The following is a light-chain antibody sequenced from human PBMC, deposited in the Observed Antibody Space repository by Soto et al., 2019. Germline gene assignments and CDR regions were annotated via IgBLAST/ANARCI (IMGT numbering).Light chain of an antibody. V-gene: IGLV2-14*01. J-gene: IGLJ1*01. Sequence: QSVLTQPASVSGSPGQSITISCTGTSSDVGGYNYVSWYQQHPGKAPKLMIYEVSNRPSGVSNRFSGSKSGNTASLTISGLQAEDEADYYCSSYTSSSTPRYVFGTGTQ. CDR3: SSYTSSSTPRYV. CDR2: EVS. CDR1: SSDVGGYNY.